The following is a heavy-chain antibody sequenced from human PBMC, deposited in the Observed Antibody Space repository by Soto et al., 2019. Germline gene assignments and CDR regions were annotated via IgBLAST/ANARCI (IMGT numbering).Heavy chain of an antibody. CDR1: GFTFSNYA. D-gene: IGHD3-10*01. J-gene: IGHJ4*02. CDR2: FTRSGNT. V-gene: IGHV3-23*01. Sequence: GGSLRLSCAASGFTFSNYAMSWVRQAPGKGLEWVSTFTRSGNTYYADSVKGRFTISRDNSKNTLYLQMDSLRAEDTAVYYCAGEFAPGSPNYDYWGLGTLVTVSS. CDR3: AGEFAPGSPNYDY.